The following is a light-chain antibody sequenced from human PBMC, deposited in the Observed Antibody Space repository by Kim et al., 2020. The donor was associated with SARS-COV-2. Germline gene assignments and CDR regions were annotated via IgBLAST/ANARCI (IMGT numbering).Light chain of an antibody. J-gene: IGLJ2*01. V-gene: IGLV2-11*01. CDR1: SVDVGGYNY. Sequence: GQYVTISSTGTSVDVGGYNYVSWYQQHPGKAPKLMIYDVSKRPSGVPDRFSGSKSGNTASLTISGLQGEDEADYYCCSYAGSYTEVFGGGTQLTVL. CDR3: CSYAGSYTEV. CDR2: DVS.